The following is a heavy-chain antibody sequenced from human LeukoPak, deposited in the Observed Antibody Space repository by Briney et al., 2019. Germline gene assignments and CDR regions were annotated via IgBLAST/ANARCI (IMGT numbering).Heavy chain of an antibody. CDR3: ARGPYYDILTGYEWVYFDY. D-gene: IGHD3-9*01. V-gene: IGHV1-69*04. CDR1: GGTFSIYA. J-gene: IGHJ4*02. CDR2: IIPTLEIA. Sequence: SVKVSCNASGGTFSIYAITWVRHAPGQGLEWMGRIIPTLEIANYAQKFQGRVTITADKSTSTAYMELSRLRSDDTAVYYCARGPYYDILTGYEWVYFDYWGQGTLVTVSS.